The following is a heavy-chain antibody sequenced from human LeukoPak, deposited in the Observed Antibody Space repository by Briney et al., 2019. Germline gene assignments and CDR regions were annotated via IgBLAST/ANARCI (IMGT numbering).Heavy chain of an antibody. J-gene: IGHJ4*02. CDR3: ASRMYSSSSRLNFDY. D-gene: IGHD6-6*01. CDR2: IYYSGST. CDR1: GGSISSSSYY. Sequence: PSETLSLTCTVSGGSISSSSYYWGWIRQPPGKGREWIGRIYYSGSTYYNPSLKSRVTISVDTSKNQFSLKLSSVTAADTAVYYCASRMYSSSSRLNFDYWGQGTLVTVSS. V-gene: IGHV4-39*01.